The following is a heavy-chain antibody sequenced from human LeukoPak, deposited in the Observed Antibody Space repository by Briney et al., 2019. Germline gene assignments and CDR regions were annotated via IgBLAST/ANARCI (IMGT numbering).Heavy chain of an antibody. CDR1: GYTFTGYY. CDR3: ARVKRVEMATNC. J-gene: IGHJ4*02. V-gene: IGHV1-2*02. Sequence: ASVKVSCKASGYTFTGYYMHWVRQAPGQGLEWMGWINPNSGGTNYAQKFQGRVTMTRDTSISTAYMELSRPRSDDTAVYYCARVKRVEMATNCWGQGTLVTVSS. D-gene: IGHD5-24*01. CDR2: INPNSGGT.